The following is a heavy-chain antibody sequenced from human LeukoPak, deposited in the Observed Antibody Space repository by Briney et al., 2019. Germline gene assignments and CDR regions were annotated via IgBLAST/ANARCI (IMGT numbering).Heavy chain of an antibody. Sequence: ASVKVSCKASGYTFTSYYMHWVRQAPGQGLEWMGWINPNSGGTNYAQKFQGRVTMTRDTSISTAYMELSRLRSDDTAVYYCARVYYDYVWGSYRYNDYWGQGTLVTVSS. CDR1: GYTFTSYY. CDR2: INPNSGGT. V-gene: IGHV1-2*02. CDR3: ARVYYDYVWGSYRYNDY. D-gene: IGHD3-16*02. J-gene: IGHJ4*02.